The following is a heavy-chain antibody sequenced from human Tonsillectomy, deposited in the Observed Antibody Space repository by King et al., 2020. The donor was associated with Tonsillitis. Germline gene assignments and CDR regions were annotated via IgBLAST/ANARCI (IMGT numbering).Heavy chain of an antibody. CDR3: ARPQYYYDSSGYLGYFDY. Sequence: VQLVESGGGLIQPGGSLRLSCAASGFTVSNNYMSWVRQAPGKGLEWVSVIYSGGITYYADSVKGRFTISRDNSKNTLYLQMNSLRAEDTAVYYCARPQYYYDSSGYLGYFDYWGQGTLVTVSS. CDR1: GFTVSNNY. J-gene: IGHJ4*02. CDR2: IYSGGIT. V-gene: IGHV3-53*01. D-gene: IGHD3-22*01.